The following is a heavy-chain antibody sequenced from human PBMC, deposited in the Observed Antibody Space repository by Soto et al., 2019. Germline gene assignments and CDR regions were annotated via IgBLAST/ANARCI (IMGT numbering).Heavy chain of an antibody. CDR3: AKDQMGRGWRTLDS. J-gene: IGHJ4*02. Sequence: QVQMVESGGGVVQPGTSLRLSCVVTGLTFSGYGMHWVRQAPGKGPEWVADITYDGSSTYYADAVKGRFTVSRDNSKNILYLQMTSLRGDDTAMYYCAKDQMGRGWRTLDSWGQGTLVIVSS. CDR2: ITYDGSST. V-gene: IGHV3-30*18. CDR1: GLTFSGYG. D-gene: IGHD3-10*01.